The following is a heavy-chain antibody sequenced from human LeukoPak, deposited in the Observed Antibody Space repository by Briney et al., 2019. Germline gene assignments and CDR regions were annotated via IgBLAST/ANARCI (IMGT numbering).Heavy chain of an antibody. J-gene: IGHJ3*02. CDR1: GYTFIGYY. CDR2: INPNSGGT. V-gene: IGHV1-2*02. D-gene: IGHD5-12*01. CDR3: ARGSGYDFRAFDI. Sequence: ASVKVSCKASGYTFIGYYLHWLRQSPGQGPEWKGWINPNSGGTNYSEKFQGRVTMTRDTSISTAYMELSRLRSDDTAVYYCARGSGYDFRAFDIWGQGTMVTVSS.